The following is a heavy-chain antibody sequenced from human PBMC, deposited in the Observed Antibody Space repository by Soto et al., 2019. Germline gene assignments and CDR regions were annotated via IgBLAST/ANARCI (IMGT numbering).Heavy chain of an antibody. CDR2: ISYDGSNK. CDR1: GFTFSSYV. J-gene: IGHJ6*02. CDR3: ARVAVAGSYYYGMDV. D-gene: IGHD6-19*01. Sequence: GGSLRLSCAASGFTFSSYVMHWVRQAPGKGLELVAVISYDGSNKYYADSVKGRFTISRDNSKYTLYLQMNSLRAEDTAVYYCARVAVAGSYYYGMDVWGQGTTVTVSS. V-gene: IGHV3-30-3*01.